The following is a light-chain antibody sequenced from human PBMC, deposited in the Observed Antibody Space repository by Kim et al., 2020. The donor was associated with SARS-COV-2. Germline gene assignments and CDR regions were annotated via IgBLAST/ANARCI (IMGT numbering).Light chain of an antibody. V-gene: IGKV1-5*03. J-gene: IGKJ4*01. CDR3: QQYDRLST. Sequence: LFASVGDRVPITCRASQSSSNRLAWYQQKPGKAPKFLIYRASKLEPGVPSRFSGSGSGTEFTLTINSLQPDDFATYYCQQYDRLSTFCGGTKVDIK. CDR2: RAS. CDR1: QSSSNR.